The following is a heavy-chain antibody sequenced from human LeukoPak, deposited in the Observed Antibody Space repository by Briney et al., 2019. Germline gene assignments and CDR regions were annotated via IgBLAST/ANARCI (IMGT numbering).Heavy chain of an antibody. CDR2: INTNTGNP. D-gene: IGHD5-18*01. Sequence: ASVKVSCKASGGTLNSYAFSWVRQAPGQGLEWMGWINTNTGNPTYTQGFAGRFVFSLDTAVTTAYLQISSLKTEDTAVYFCARGDTSGYLLHAWGQGTLVTVSS. CDR1: GGTLNSYA. CDR3: ARGDTSGYLLHA. V-gene: IGHV7-4-1*02. J-gene: IGHJ5*02.